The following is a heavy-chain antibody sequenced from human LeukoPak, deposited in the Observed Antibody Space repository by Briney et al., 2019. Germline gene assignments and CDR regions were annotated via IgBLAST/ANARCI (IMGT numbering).Heavy chain of an antibody. CDR3: AREARYFDWLGYYFDY. J-gene: IGHJ4*02. V-gene: IGHV1-18*04. D-gene: IGHD3-9*01. Sequence: ASVKVSCKASGYTFTSYYMHWVRQAPGQGLEWMGWISAYNGNTNYAQKLQGRVTMTTDTSTSTAYMELRSLRSDDTAVYYCAREARYFDWLGYYFDYWGQGTLVTVSS. CDR1: GYTFTSYY. CDR2: ISAYNGNT.